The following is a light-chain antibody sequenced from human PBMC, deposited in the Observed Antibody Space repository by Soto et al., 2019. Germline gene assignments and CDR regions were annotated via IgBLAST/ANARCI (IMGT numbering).Light chain of an antibody. J-gene: IGKJ1*01. CDR3: QESYSTPRWT. Sequence: DIQMTQSRSSLSASVGDRVTITCRASQSISSYLNWYQQKPGKAPKLLIYAASTLQSGVPSRFSGSGSGTDFTLTISSLQPEDFATYYCQESYSTPRWTFGQGTKVDIK. CDR2: AAS. CDR1: QSISSY. V-gene: IGKV1-39*01.